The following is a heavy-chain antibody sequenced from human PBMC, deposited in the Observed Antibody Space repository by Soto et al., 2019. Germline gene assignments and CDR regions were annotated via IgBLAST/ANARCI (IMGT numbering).Heavy chain of an antibody. CDR3: ARVYQLIAVAGTVWFDP. CDR2: ISYDGSNK. V-gene: IGHV3-30-3*01. D-gene: IGHD6-19*01. J-gene: IGHJ5*02. CDR1: GFTFSSYA. Sequence: GGSLRLSCAASGFTFSSYAMHWVRQAPGKGLEWVAVISYDGSNKYYADSVKGRFTISRDNSKNTLYLQMNSLRAEDTAVYYCARVYQLIAVAGTVWFDPWGQGTLVTVSS.